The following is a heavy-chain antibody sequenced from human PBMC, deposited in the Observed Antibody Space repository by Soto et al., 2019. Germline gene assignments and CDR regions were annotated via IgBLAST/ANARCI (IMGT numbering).Heavy chain of an antibody. D-gene: IGHD1-26*01. CDR2: ISGSGGST. CDR3: AKDSGFRGLFDY. J-gene: IGHJ4*02. Sequence: LRLSCAASGFTFSSYAMSWVRQAPGKGLEWVSAISGSGGSTYYADSVKGRFTISRDNSKNTLYLQMNSLRAEDTAVYYCAKDSGFRGLFDYWGQGTLVTVSS. V-gene: IGHV3-23*01. CDR1: GFTFSSYA.